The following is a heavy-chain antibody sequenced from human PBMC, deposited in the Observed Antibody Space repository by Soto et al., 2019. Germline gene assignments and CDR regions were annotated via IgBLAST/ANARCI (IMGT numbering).Heavy chain of an antibody. D-gene: IGHD3-16*01. J-gene: IGHJ4*02. Sequence: PSETLSLTCSVSDDSISSDKYYWGWIRQPPGKGLEWIGSIYCRGNAYYNPSLQTRVTISLDKSRSQFSLKLNSVTAADSAVYFCARLGGLATISYYFDFWGPGALVTVSS. V-gene: IGHV4-39*01. CDR3: ARLGGLATISYYFDF. CDR1: DDSISSDKYY. CDR2: IYCRGNA.